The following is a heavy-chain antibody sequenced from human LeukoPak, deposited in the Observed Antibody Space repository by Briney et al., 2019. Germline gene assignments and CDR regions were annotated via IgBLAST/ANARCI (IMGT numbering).Heavy chain of an antibody. J-gene: IGHJ4*02. CDR3: AKDPEMATAAGDY. CDR1: GFTFSSYG. CDR2: MRYDGSSK. V-gene: IGHV3-30*02. D-gene: IGHD5-24*01. Sequence: GGSLRLSCAAPGFTFSSYGMHWVRQAPGKGLEWVAFMRYDGSSKYYADSVKGRFTISRDNSKNTLSLQMNSLRAEDTAVYYCAKDPEMATAAGDYWGQGTLVTVSS.